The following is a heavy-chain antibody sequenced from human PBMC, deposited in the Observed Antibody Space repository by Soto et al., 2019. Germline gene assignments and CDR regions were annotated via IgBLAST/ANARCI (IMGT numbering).Heavy chain of an antibody. CDR3: ARLFEPPRFLGRYENWFDP. V-gene: IGHV4-59*08. CDR2: IYYSGST. D-gene: IGHD1-1*01. Sequence: SETLSLTCTVSGGSISSYYWSWIRQPPGKGLEWIGYIYYSGSTNYNPSLKSRVTISVDTSKNQFSLKLSSVTAADTAVYYCARLFEPPRFLGRYENWFDPWGQGTLVTVSS. J-gene: IGHJ5*02. CDR1: GGSISSYY.